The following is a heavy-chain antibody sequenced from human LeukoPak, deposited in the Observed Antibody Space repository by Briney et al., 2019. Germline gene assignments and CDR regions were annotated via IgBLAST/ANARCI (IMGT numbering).Heavy chain of an antibody. V-gene: IGHV4-59*12. Sequence: SETLSLPCTVSGGPISRYYWSWLRQPPGKGLEWIGYIYYSGSTNYNPALKSRVTMSVDTSKNQFSLKLSSVTAADTAVYYCARVKGWLQFGYAFDIWGQGTMVTVSS. D-gene: IGHD5-24*01. CDR1: GGPISRYY. CDR2: IYYSGST. CDR3: ARVKGWLQFGYAFDI. J-gene: IGHJ3*02.